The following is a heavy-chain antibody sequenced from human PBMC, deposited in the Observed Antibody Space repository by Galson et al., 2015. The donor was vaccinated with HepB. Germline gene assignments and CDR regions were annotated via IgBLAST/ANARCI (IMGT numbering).Heavy chain of an antibody. D-gene: IGHD1-26*01. CDR1: GFTFSSYS. CDR3: AGDGWELLPNPFDY. V-gene: IGHV3-21*01. Sequence: SLRLSCAASGFTFSSYSMNWVRQAPGKGLEWVSSTSSSSSYIYYADSVKGRFTISRDNAKNSLYLQMNSLRSEDTAVYYCAGDGWELLPNPFDYWGQGTLVTVSS. J-gene: IGHJ4*02. CDR2: TSSSSSYI.